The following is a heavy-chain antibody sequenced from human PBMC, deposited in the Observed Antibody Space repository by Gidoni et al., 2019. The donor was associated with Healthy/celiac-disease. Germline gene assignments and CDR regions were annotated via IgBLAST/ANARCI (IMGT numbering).Heavy chain of an antibody. Sequence: QVQLQESGPGLVKPSETLSLTCTDSGGSISSYYWSWIRQPPGKGLEWIGYIYYSGSTNYNPSLKSRVTISVDTSKNQFSLKLSSVTAADTAVYYCARLYSSSPLDYYYYGMDVWGQGTTVTVSS. CDR3: ARLYSSSPLDYYYYGMDV. D-gene: IGHD6-6*01. CDR2: IYYSGST. CDR1: GGSISSYY. J-gene: IGHJ6*02. V-gene: IGHV4-59*01.